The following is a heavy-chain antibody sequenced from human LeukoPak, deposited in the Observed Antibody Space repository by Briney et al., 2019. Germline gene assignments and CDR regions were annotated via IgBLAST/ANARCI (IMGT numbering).Heavy chain of an antibody. CDR2: IYTSRST. CDR3: ARGIAVGYFDY. CDR1: AGSISSYY. V-gene: IGHV4-4*07. Sequence: SETLSLTSTVSAGSISSYYWSWLRQPAGKGLEWIGRIYTSRSTNYSPSLKSRVTMSVDPSKNQFSLKLSSVAAADTAVYYWARGIAVGYFDYWGQGTLVTVSS. J-gene: IGHJ4*02. D-gene: IGHD6-19*01.